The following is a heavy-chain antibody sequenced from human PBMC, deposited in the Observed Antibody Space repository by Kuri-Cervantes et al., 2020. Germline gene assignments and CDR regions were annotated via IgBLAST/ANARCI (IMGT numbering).Heavy chain of an antibody. D-gene: IGHD2-8*02. V-gene: IGHV3-49*03. CDR2: IRSKAYGGTT. CDR3: TRVKTGGYYYYYYYMDV. CDR1: GFTFADYA. Sequence: GGSLRLSCSASGFTFADYAMSWFRQAPGEGLEWVSLIRSKAYGGTTEYAASVKGRFTISRDDSKSIAYLQMNSLKTEDTAVYYCTRVKTGGYYYYYYYMDVWGKGTTVTVSS. J-gene: IGHJ6*03.